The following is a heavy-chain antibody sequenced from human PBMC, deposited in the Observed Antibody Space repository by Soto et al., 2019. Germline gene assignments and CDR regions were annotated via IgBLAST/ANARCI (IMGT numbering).Heavy chain of an antibody. CDR1: GFTFSSYA. CDR2: ISGSGGST. CDR3: ASHSSYNYYYYYGMDV. V-gene: IGHV3-23*01. D-gene: IGHD6-6*01. J-gene: IGHJ6*02. Sequence: PGGSLRLSCAASGFTFSSYAMSWVRQAPGKGLEWVSAISGSGGSTYYADSVKGRFTISRDNSKNTLYLQMNSLRAEDTAVYYCASHSSYNYYYYYGMDVWGQGTTVTVSS.